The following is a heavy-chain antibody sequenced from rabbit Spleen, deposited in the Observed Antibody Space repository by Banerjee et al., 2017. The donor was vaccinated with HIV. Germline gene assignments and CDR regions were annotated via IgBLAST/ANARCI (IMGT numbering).Heavy chain of an antibody. CDR3: ARGSAAMTMVITGYYLSL. CDR2: IYAGDGST. Sequence: EESGGGLVKPGGTLTLTCKASGFSLFIYWMCWVRQAPGKGLELIGCIYAGDGSTDYANWVNGRFTISKTSSTVDLKMTSLTAADTATYFCARGSAAMTMVITGYYLSLWGPGTLVTVS. CDR1: GFSLFIYW. J-gene: IGHJ4*01. V-gene: IGHV1S36*01. D-gene: IGHD2-1*01.